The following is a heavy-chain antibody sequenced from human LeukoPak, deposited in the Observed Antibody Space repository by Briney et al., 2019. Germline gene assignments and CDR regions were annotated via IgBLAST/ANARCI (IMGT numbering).Heavy chain of an antibody. CDR3: ARAVGVGLYNWFDP. D-gene: IGHD1-26*01. CDR2: IYTSGST. V-gene: IGHV4-61*02. Sequence: SETLSLTCTVSGGSISSGSYYWSWIRQPAGKGLEWIGRIYTSGSTNYNPSLKSRVTISVDTSKNQFSLKLSSVTAADTAVHYCARAVGVGLYNWFDPWGQGTLVTVSS. CDR1: GGSISSGSYY. J-gene: IGHJ5*02.